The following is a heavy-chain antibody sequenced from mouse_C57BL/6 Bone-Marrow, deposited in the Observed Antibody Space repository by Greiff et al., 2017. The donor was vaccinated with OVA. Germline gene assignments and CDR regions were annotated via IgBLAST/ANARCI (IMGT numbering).Heavy chain of an antibody. J-gene: IGHJ2*01. CDR2: IYPSDSET. V-gene: IGHV1-61*01. CDR3: ARPYGSLYYFDD. D-gene: IGHD1-1*01. CDR1: GYTFTSYW. Sequence: QVQLQQPGAELVRPGSSVKLSCTASGYTFTSYWMDWVKQRPGQGLEWIGNIYPSDSETHYNQKFKNQATLTVDKSSSTAYMQLSSRTSEDSAVYYCARPYGSLYYFDDWGQGTTLTVSS.